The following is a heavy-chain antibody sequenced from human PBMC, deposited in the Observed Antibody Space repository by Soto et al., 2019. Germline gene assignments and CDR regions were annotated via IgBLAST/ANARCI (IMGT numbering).Heavy chain of an antibody. CDR1: GATFNSYA. V-gene: IGHV1-69*13. Sequence: SVKVSCKSSGATFNSYAISWVRQAPGEGLEWMGGVVPHSGTATYARKFQGRLTVTADESSSTAYMDLSSLTSEDTAIYYCARHTGQWLYYFDYWGQGTLVTVSS. J-gene: IGHJ4*01. D-gene: IGHD6-19*01. CDR3: ARHTGQWLYYFDY. CDR2: VVPHSGTA.